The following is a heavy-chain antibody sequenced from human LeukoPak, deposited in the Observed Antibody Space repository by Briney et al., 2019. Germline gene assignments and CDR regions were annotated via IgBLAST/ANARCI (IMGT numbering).Heavy chain of an antibody. D-gene: IGHD2-2*02. CDR3: ARGTKYCSSTSCYMNWFDP. J-gene: IGHJ5*02. CDR1: GGSFSGYY. V-gene: IGHV4-34*01. CDR2: INHSGST. Sequence: PSENLSLTCAVYGGSFSGYYWSWIRQPPGKGLEWIGEINHSGSTNYNPSLKSRVTISVDTSKNQFSLKLSSVTAADTAVYYCARGTKYCSSTSCYMNWFDPWGQGTLVTVSS.